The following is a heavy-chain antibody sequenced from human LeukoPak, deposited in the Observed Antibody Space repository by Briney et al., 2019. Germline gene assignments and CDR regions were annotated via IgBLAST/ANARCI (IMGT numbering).Heavy chain of an antibody. CDR1: GCSISSGDYY. V-gene: IGHV4-30-4*01. D-gene: IGHD3-22*01. CDR2: IYYSGST. J-gene: IGHJ3*02. Sequence: SQTLSLTCTVSGCSISSGDYYWSWIRQPPGKGLEWIGYIYYSGSTYYNPSLKSRVTISVDTSKNQFSLKLSSVTAADTAVYYCARVVSGDYDSSGYYLPIWGQGTMVTVSS. CDR3: ARVVSGDYDSSGYYLPI.